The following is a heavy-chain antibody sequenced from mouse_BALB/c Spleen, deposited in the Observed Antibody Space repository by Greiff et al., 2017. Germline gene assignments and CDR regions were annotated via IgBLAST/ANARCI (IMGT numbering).Heavy chain of an antibody. J-gene: IGHJ2*01. D-gene: IGHD2-3*01. CDR2: INPSSGYT. CDR1: GYTFTSYT. CDR3: ARSRDGYYFDY. V-gene: IGHV1-4*01. Sequence: QVQLKESGAELARPGASVKMSCKASGYTFTSYTMHWVKQRPGQGLEWIGYINPSSGYTNYNQKFKDKATLTADKSSSTAYMQLSSLTSEDSAVYYCARSRDGYYFDYWGQGTTLTVSS.